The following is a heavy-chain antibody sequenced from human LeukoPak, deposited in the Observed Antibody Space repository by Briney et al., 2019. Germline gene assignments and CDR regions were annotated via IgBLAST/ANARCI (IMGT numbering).Heavy chain of an antibody. D-gene: IGHD3-16*02. CDR3: AKDLITFGGVINHFDY. V-gene: IGHV3-23*01. Sequence: GGSLRLSCAASGFTFSSYAMSWVRQAPGKGPEWVSAISGSGGSTYYADSVKGRFTISRDNSKNTLYLQMNSLRAEDTAVYYCAKDLITFGGVINHFDYWGQGTLVTVSS. J-gene: IGHJ4*02. CDR2: ISGSGGST. CDR1: GFTFSSYA.